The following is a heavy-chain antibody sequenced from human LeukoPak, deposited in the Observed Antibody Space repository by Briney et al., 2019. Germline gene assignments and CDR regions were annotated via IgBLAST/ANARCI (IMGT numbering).Heavy chain of an antibody. CDR2: IYYSGST. V-gene: IGHV4-61*05. D-gene: IGHD3-22*01. Sequence: PSETLSLTCSVSGGSISSSSYYWGWIRQPPGKGLESIGYIYYSGSTNYNPSLKSRVTISVDTSKNQFSLKLSSVTAADTAVYYCARGEVYSSGYYSAGGFDYWGQGTLVTVSS. CDR1: GGSISSSSYY. J-gene: IGHJ4*02. CDR3: ARGEVYSSGYYSAGGFDY.